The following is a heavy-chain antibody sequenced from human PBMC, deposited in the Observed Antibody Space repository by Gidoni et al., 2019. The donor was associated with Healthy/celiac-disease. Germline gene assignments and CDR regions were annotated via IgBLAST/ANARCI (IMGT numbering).Heavy chain of an antibody. CDR2: ISSSSSTI. V-gene: IGHV3-48*04. Sequence: EVQLVESGGGLVQPGGSLRLSCAASGFTFSSYSMNWVRQAPGKGLEWVSYISSSSSTIYYADSVKGRFTISRDNAKNSLYLQMNSLRAEDTAVYYCARDFTNYYDSPWGGMDVWGQGTTVTVSS. J-gene: IGHJ6*02. CDR1: GFTFSSYS. CDR3: ARDFTNYYDSPWGGMDV. D-gene: IGHD3-22*01.